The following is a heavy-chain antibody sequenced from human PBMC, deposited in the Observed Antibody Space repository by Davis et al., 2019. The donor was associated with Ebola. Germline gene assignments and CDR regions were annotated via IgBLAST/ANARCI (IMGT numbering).Heavy chain of an antibody. D-gene: IGHD6-6*01. CDR2: IYYSGST. CDR1: GGSFSSYY. J-gene: IGHJ4*02. CDR3: ARRSIAAPFDY. V-gene: IGHV4-34*01. Sequence: SETLSLTCAVYGGSFSSYYWGWIRQPPGKGLERIGSIYYSGSTYYNPSLKSRVTISVDTSKNQFSLKLSSVTAADTAVYYCARRSIAAPFDYWGQGTLVTVSS.